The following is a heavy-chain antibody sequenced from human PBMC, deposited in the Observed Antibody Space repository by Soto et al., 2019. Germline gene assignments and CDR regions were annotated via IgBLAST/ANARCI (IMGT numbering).Heavy chain of an antibody. V-gene: IGHV3-30*18. CDR1: GFTFSSYG. Sequence: QVQLVESGGGVVQPGRSLRLSCAASGFTFSSYGMHWVRQAPGKGLEWVAVISYDGSNKYYADSVKGRFTISRDNSKNTLYLQMNSLRGEDTAVYYCAKDLNWNDANKKWGHNYYYGMDVWGQGTTVTVSS. CDR3: AKDLNWNDANKKWGHNYYYGMDV. CDR2: ISYDGSNK. J-gene: IGHJ6*02. D-gene: IGHD1-1*01.